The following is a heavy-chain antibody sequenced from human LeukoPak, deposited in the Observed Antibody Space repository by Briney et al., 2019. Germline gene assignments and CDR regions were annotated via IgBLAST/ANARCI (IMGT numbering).Heavy chain of an antibody. J-gene: IGHJ4*02. CDR1: GFSVSHNY. CDR2: IYSGGNT. V-gene: IGHV3-53*01. Sequence: GGSLRLSCTASGFSVSHNYMNWVRQPPGKGLEWVALIYSGGNTHYADSVKGRFTISRDNSKNTLYLQMSSLRVEDTAVYYCTRDTPGIAASVSGGWGQGTLVTVSS. D-gene: IGHD6-13*01. CDR3: TRDTPGIAASVSGG.